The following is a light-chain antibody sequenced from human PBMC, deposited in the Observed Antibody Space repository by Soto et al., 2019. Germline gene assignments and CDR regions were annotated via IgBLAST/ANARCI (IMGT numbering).Light chain of an antibody. Sequence: QSVLTQSPSASASLGASVNLTCTLSSGHSSYAIAWHQQQPEKGPRYLMKVNSDGSHSKGDGIPDRFSGSSSGAERYLTISSLQSEDEADYYCQTWGTGSWVFGGGTKLTVL. CDR1: SGHSSYA. CDR3: QTWGTGSWV. V-gene: IGLV4-69*02. J-gene: IGLJ3*02. CDR2: VNSDGSH.